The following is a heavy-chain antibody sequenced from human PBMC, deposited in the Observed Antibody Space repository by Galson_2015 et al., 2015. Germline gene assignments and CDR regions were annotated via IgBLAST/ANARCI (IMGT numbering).Heavy chain of an antibody. J-gene: IGHJ4*02. D-gene: IGHD6-6*01. V-gene: IGHV3-9*01. CDR3: AKGADSSSPSHFDY. Sequence: GISWNSGSIGYADSVKGRLTISRDNAKNSLYLQMNSLRAEDTALYYCAKGADSSSPSHFDYWGQGTLVTVSS. CDR2: ISWNSGSI.